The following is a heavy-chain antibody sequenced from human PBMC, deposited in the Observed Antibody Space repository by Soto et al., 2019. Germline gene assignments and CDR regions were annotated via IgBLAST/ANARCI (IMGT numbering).Heavy chain of an antibody. CDR1: GFTFSSHE. V-gene: IGHV3-48*03. CDR3: ASNCGGDCPYYYYGMDV. CDR2: ISSSGSTI. Sequence: LRLSCAASGFTFSSHEMNWVRQAPGKGLEWVSYISSSGSTIYYADSVKGRFTISRDNAKNSLYLQMNSLRAEDTAVYYCASNCGGDCPYYYYGMDVWGQGTTVTVSS. J-gene: IGHJ6*02. D-gene: IGHD2-21*02.